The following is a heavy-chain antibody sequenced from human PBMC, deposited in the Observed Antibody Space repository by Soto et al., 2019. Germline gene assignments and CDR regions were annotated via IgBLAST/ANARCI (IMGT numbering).Heavy chain of an antibody. J-gene: IGHJ4*02. CDR2: INHSGST. D-gene: IGHD5-18*01. Sequence: QVQLQQWGAGLLKPSETLSLTCAVYGGSFSGYYWSWIRQPPGKGLEWIGEINHSGSTNYNPPLKSRVTISVDTSKNQFSRKLSSVTAADTAVYYWARGRRYSYGYWGQGTLVTVSS. CDR1: GGSFSGYY. CDR3: ARGRRYSYGY. V-gene: IGHV4-34*01.